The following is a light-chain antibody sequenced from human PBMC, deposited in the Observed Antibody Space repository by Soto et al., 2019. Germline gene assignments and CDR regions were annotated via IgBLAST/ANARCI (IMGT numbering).Light chain of an antibody. Sequence: QSVLTQPASVSGSPGQSITISCTGTSSDVGGYNYVSWYQQHPGKAPKLVIYDVSNRPSGVSNRFSGSKSANTASLTISGLQAEDEADYYCSSFRSSSTSYAFGTGTKVTVL. CDR1: SSDVGGYNY. V-gene: IGLV2-14*03. J-gene: IGLJ1*01. CDR2: DVS. CDR3: SSFRSSSTSYA.